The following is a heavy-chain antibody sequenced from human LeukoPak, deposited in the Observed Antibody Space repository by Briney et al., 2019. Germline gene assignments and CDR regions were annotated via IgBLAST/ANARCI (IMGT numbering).Heavy chain of an antibody. Sequence: GGSLRLSCAASGFTFSSYSMNWVRQAPGKGLEWVSSISSSSSYIYYADSVKGRFTISRDNAKNPLYLQMNSLRAEDTAVYYCARFCSSTSCLYYFDYWGQGTLVTVSS. CDR2: ISSSSSYI. J-gene: IGHJ4*02. CDR3: ARFCSSTSCLYYFDY. CDR1: GFTFSSYS. V-gene: IGHV3-21*01. D-gene: IGHD2-2*01.